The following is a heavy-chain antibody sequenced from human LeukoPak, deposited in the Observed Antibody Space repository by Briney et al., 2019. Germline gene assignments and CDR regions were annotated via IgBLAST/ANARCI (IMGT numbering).Heavy chain of an antibody. CDR1: GGSFSGYY. V-gene: IGHV4-34*01. Sequence: SETLSLTCAVYGGSFSGYYWSWIRQPPGKGLEWIGEINHSGCTNYNPSLKSRVTISVDTSKNQFSLKLSSVTAADTAVYYCARRYSSSWSGYNWFDPWGQGTLVTVSS. J-gene: IGHJ5*02. CDR3: ARRYSSSWSGYNWFDP. D-gene: IGHD6-13*01. CDR2: INHSGCT.